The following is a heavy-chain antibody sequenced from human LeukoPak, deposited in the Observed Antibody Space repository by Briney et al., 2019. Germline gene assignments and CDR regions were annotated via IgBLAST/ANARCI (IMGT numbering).Heavy chain of an antibody. D-gene: IGHD3-9*01. V-gene: IGHV4-34*01. CDR2: IYYSGST. CDR3: ARQSSDILTGYYRGPYYYYGMDV. J-gene: IGHJ6*02. Sequence: SETLSLTCAVYGGSFSGYFWSWIRQPPRKGLEWIGSIYYSGSTYYNPSLKSGVTISVDTSKNQFSLKLSSVTAADTAVYYCARQSSDILTGYYRGPYYYYGMDVWGQGTTVTVSS. CDR1: GGSFSGYF.